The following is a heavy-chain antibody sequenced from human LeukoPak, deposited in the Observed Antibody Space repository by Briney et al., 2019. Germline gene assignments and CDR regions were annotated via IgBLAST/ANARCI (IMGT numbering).Heavy chain of an antibody. J-gene: IGHJ4*02. V-gene: IGHV3-21*01. CDR3: AKGRQYSFDYLIDY. D-gene: IGHD3-9*01. CDR2: ISSSSSYI. Sequence: GGSLRLSCAASGFTFSSYSMNWVRQAPGKGLEWVSSISSSSSYIYYADSVKGRFTISRDNAKNSLYLQMNSLRAEDTAVYYCAKGRQYSFDYLIDYWGQGTLVTVSS. CDR1: GFTFSSYS.